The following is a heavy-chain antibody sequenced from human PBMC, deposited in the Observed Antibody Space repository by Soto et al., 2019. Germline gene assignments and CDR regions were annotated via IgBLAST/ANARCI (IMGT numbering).Heavy chain of an antibody. CDR3: NRVMTTVTSENYYIDY. CDR2: IRSKAYGGTT. CDR1: GFTFGDYA. J-gene: IGHJ4*02. V-gene: IGHV3-49*03. Sequence: SLRLSCTASGFTFGDYAMSWFRQAPGKGLEWVGFIRSKAYGGTTEYAASVKGRFTISRDDSKSIAYLQMNSLKTEDTAVYYCNRVMTTVTSENYYIDYWGQGTLVTVSS. D-gene: IGHD4-17*01.